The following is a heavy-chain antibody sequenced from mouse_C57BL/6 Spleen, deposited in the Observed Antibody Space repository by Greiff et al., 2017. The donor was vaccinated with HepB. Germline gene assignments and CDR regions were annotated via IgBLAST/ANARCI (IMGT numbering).Heavy chain of an antibody. CDR2: IHPSDSDT. D-gene: IGHD1-1*01. J-gene: IGHJ3*01. Sequence: QVQLQQPGAELVKPGASVKVSCKASGYTFTSYWMHWVKQRPGQGLEWIGRIHPSDSDTNYNQKFKGKATLTVDKSSSTAYMQLSSLTSEDSAVYYCAEATGGGSSYESSRRGFAYWGQGTLVTVSA. V-gene: IGHV1-74*01. CDR1: GYTFTSYW. CDR3: AEATGGGSSYESSRRGFAY.